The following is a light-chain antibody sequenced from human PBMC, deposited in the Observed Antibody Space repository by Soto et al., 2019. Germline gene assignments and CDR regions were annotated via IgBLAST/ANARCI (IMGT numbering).Light chain of an antibody. CDR2: DVS. J-gene: IGLJ2*01. CDR1: SSDVGGYNY. V-gene: IGLV2-11*01. CDR3: CSYAGSYTVV. Sequence: QSALTQPRSVSGSPGQSVTISCTGTSSDVGGYNYVSWYHQHAGKAPKLMIYDVSKRPSGVPDRFSGSKSGNTTSLTISGLQAEDEADYYCCSYAGSYTVVFGGGTKLTVL.